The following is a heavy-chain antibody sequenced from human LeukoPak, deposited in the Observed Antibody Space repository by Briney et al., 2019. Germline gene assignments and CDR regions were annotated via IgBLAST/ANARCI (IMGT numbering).Heavy chain of an antibody. D-gene: IGHD3-9*01. V-gene: IGHV3-30*02. CDR2: IRYDGSNK. CDR1: GFTFSSYA. J-gene: IGHJ4*02. CDR3: AKQTYDILTEFDY. Sequence: GGSLRLSCAASGFTFSSYAMSWVRQAPGKGLEWVAFIRYDGSNKYYADSVKGRFTISRDNSKNTLYLQMNSLRAEDTAVYYCAKQTYDILTEFDYWGQGTLVTVSS.